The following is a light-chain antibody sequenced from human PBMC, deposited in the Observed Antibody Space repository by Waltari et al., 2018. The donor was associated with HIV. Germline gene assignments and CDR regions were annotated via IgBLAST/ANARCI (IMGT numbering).Light chain of an antibody. V-gene: IGLV1-51*01. CDR3: GTWDSSLSAVV. Sequence: QSVLTQPTSVAAAPGQKVTISCAGSSSHMWNHYVPGYQQLPGTAPKLLIYDNNKRPSGIPDRFSGSTSGTSATLGITGLQTGDEADYYCGTWDSSLSAVVFGGGTKLTVL. CDR2: DNN. J-gene: IGLJ2*01. CDR1: SSHMWNHY.